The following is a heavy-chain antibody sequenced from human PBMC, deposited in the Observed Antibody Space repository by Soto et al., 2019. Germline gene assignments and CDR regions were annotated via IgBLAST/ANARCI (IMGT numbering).Heavy chain of an antibody. V-gene: IGHV3-30*18. CDR2: ISYDGSNK. Sequence: QVQLVESGGGVVQPGRSLRLSCAASGFTFSSYGMHWVRQAPGKGLEWVAVISYDGSNKYYAASVKGRFTISRDNSKNTLYLQMNSLRAEDTAVYYCAKDLLGPGRAYGMDVWGQGTTVTVSS. J-gene: IGHJ6*02. CDR3: AKDLLGPGRAYGMDV. D-gene: IGHD7-27*01. CDR1: GFTFSSYG.